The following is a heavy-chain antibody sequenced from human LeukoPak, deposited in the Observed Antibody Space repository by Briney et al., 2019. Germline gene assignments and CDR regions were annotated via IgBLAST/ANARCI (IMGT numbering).Heavy chain of an antibody. Sequence: GGSLRLSCAVSGITLSDYGMSWVRQAPGRGLEWVAGISDSGGSTNYADSVKGRFTISRDDSKSTLYLQMNSLRAEDTAVYYCTTKVIRGNSGDDYDDWGQGTLVTVSS. CDR2: ISDSGGST. J-gene: IGHJ4*02. CDR1: GITLSDYG. CDR3: TTKVIRGNSGDDYDD. D-gene: IGHD5-12*01. V-gene: IGHV3-23*01.